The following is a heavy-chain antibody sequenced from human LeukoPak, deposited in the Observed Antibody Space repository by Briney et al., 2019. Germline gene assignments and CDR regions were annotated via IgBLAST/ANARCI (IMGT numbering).Heavy chain of an antibody. CDR3: ARAHRDYYDSSGYYGWFDP. CDR1: GYTFTSYG. J-gene: IGHJ5*02. V-gene: IGHV1-18*01. Sequence: ASVKVSCKASGYTFTSYGISWVRQAPGQGLEWMGWISAYNGNTNYAQKLQGRVTMTTDTSTSTAYMELRSLRSDDTAVYYCARAHRDYYDSSGYYGWFDPWGQGTLVTVSS. D-gene: IGHD3-22*01. CDR2: ISAYNGNT.